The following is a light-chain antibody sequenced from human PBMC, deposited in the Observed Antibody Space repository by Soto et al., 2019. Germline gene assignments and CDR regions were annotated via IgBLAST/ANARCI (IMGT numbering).Light chain of an antibody. CDR3: AVWDDSVRGYV. CDR2: SNN. J-gene: IGLJ1*01. V-gene: IGLV1-47*02. Sequence: QSVVTQPPSASGTAGQRVTISCSGSSSNIGRNYVYWYHQVPGTAPKLLIYSNNQRPSGVPDRFSGSKSGTSASLAISGLRSEDEDDYYCAVWDDSVRGYVFATGTKLTVL. CDR1: SSNIGRNY.